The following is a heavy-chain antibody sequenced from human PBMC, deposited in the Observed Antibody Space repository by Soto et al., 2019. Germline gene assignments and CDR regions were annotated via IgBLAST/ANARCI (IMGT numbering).Heavy chain of an antibody. J-gene: IGHJ4*02. Sequence: SETLSLTCAVYGGSFSGYYWSWTRQPPGKGLEWIGEINHSGSTNYNPSLKSRVTISVDTSKNQFSLKLSSVTAADTAVYYCATGYSYGQGDYWGQGTLVTVS. CDR3: ATGYSYGQGDY. V-gene: IGHV4-34*01. CDR2: INHSGST. CDR1: GGSFSGYY. D-gene: IGHD5-18*01.